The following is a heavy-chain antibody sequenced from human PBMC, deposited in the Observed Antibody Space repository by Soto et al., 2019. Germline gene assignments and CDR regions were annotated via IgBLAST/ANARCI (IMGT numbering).Heavy chain of an antibody. J-gene: IGHJ6*02. D-gene: IGHD3-10*01. V-gene: IGHV3-53*01. CDR1: GFTVSSNY. Sequence: PGGSLRLSCAASGFTVSSNYMIWVRQAPGKGLEWVSVIYSGGSTYYADSVKGRFTISRDNSKNTLYLQMNSLRAEDTAVYYCARARGYYYYYGMDVWGQGTTVTVSS. CDR2: IYSGGST. CDR3: ARARGYYYYYGMDV.